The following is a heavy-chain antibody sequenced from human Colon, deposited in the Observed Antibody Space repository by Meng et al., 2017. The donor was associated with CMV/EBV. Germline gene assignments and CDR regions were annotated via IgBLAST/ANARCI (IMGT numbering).Heavy chain of an antibody. D-gene: IGHD5-12*01. J-gene: IGHJ4*02. V-gene: IGHV1-18*01. Sequence: YTFSSYGISRVRQAPGQGLEWMGWISTYNGNTDYAQKFQGRVTMTTDTLTSTAYMELTSLKSDDTAVFYCARAREVGYSAYDYYDFWGQGTLVTVSS. CDR3: ARAREVGYSAYDYYDF. CDR1: YTFSSYG. CDR2: ISTYNGNT.